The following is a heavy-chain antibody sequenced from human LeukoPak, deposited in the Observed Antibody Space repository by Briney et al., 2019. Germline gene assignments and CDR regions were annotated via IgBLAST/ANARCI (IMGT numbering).Heavy chain of an antibody. D-gene: IGHD6-6*01. Sequence: GGSLRLSCAASGFTFSSYAMSWVRQAPGKGLEWVSAISGSGGSTYYADSVKGRFTISRDNSKNTLYLQMNSLRAEDTAVYYCASTGIAARYYFDYWGQGTLVTVSS. CDR3: ASTGIAARYYFDY. CDR2: ISGSGGST. V-gene: IGHV3-23*01. CDR1: GFTFSSYA. J-gene: IGHJ4*02.